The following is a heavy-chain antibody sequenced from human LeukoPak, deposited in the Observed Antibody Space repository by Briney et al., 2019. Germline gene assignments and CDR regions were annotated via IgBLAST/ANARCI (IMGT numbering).Heavy chain of an antibody. J-gene: IGHJ4*02. D-gene: IGHD2-2*01. CDR2: IRNDGSTK. V-gene: IGHV3-30*02. CDR3: AKDLPAAYFDY. Sequence: GGSVRLSCAASGFTFSSYGIHWVRQAPGKGLEWVAFIRNDGSTKFYADFVKGRFTISRDKSENTLYLQMNSLRAEDTAVYYCAKDLPAAYFDYWGQGTLVTVSS. CDR1: GFTFSSYG.